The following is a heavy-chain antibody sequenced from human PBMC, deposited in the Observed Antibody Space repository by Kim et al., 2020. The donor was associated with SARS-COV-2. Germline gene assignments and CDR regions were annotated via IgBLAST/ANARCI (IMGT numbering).Heavy chain of an antibody. Sequence: GYQQKFQGRVNMTRDTSKNTAYLELSSLKSEDTAVYYCTRVKNYYFGMDVWGPGTTVTVSS. CDR3: TRVKNYYFGMDV. D-gene: IGHD3-22*01. J-gene: IGHJ6*02. V-gene: IGHV1-8*01.